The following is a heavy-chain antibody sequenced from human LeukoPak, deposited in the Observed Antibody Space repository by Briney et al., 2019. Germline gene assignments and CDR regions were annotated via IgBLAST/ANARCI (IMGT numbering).Heavy chain of an antibody. J-gene: IGHJ3*02. D-gene: IGHD2-21*01. Sequence: SETLSLTCTVSGGSISSGGYYWSWIRQHPGKGLEWIAYIYYTGSTYYNPSLKSRLTISVDTSKNHFSLRLSSMTAADTAVYYCARVPSVIDAFDICGQGKMFTVSS. CDR2: IYYTGST. V-gene: IGHV4-31*03. CDR1: GGSISSGGYY. CDR3: ARVPSVIDAFDI.